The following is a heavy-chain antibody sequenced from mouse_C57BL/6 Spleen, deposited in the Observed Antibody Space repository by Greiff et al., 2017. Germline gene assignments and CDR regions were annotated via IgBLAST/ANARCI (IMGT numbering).Heavy chain of an antibody. CDR1: GYTFTSYW. J-gene: IGHJ2*01. D-gene: IGHD1-1*01. Sequence: QVQLQQPGAELVRPGSSVKLSCKASGYTFTSYWMDWVKQRPGQGLEWIGNIYPSDSETHYNQKFKDKATLTVDKSSSTAYMQLSSLTSEDSAVYYCARAYYYGSSYQYYFDYWGQGTTLTVSS. CDR2: IYPSDSET. CDR3: ARAYYYGSSYQYYFDY. V-gene: IGHV1-61*01.